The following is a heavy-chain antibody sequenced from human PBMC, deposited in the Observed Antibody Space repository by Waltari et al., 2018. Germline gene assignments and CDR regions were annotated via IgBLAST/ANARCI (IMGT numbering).Heavy chain of an antibody. CDR3: ARGNYGGNSGFDY. D-gene: IGHD4-17*01. CDR1: GYTFTSYY. J-gene: IGHJ4*02. V-gene: IGHV1-46*01. CDR2: INPRRGST. Sequence: QVQLVQSGAEVKKPGASVKVSCKASGYTFTSYYIHWLRQAPGQGLEWMGIINPRRGSTTYAQKFQGRVTVTRDTSTSAVYMELSSLRSEDTAMYYCARGNYGGNSGFDYWGQGTLVTVSS.